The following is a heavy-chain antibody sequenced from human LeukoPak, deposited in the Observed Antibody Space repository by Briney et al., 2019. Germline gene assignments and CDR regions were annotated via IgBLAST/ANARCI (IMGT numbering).Heavy chain of an antibody. Sequence: PSETLSLTCSVSGYSISSGYYWAWIRHPPGKGLEWIGTIYRDGSTYYSTSLKSRVTISVDTSKNQFSLKLTSVTAADTAVYYCARTSSSGLVGGYYFDYWGQGTLVTVSS. V-gene: IGHV4-38-2*02. CDR3: ARTSSSGLVGGYYFDY. CDR1: GYSISSGYY. J-gene: IGHJ4*02. CDR2: IYRDGST. D-gene: IGHD6-19*01.